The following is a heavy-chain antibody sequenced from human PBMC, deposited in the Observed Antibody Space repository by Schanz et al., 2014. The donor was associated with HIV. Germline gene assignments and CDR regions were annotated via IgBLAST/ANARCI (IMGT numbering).Heavy chain of an antibody. D-gene: IGHD5-12*01. CDR2: IYYSGNT. Sequence: QVQLQESGPGLVKPSQTLSLTCTVSGDSISGGGYYWSWIRQHPGKGLEWIGYIYYSGNTYYNPSLKSRLTMSVDTSKKQFSLKLSSVTAADTAVYYSATGGRYRCYDFPPHYYYGMDVWCQGTTVTFSS. CDR3: ATGGRYRCYDFPPHYYYGMDV. J-gene: IGHJ6*02. V-gene: IGHV4-31*03. CDR1: GDSISGGGYY.